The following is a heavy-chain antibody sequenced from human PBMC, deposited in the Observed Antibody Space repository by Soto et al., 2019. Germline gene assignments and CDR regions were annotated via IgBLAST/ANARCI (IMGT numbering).Heavy chain of an antibody. CDR1: GGSISSGGYY. D-gene: IGHD1-7*01. V-gene: IGHV4-31*03. Sequence: QVQLQESGPGLVKPSQTLSLTCTVSGGSISSGGYYWSWIRQHPGKGLEWIGYIYYSGSTYYNPSLKSRVTISVDTSKNQFSQKLSSVTAAYTAVYYCAREVVIAGTRNYYYYYYGMDVWGQGTTVTVSS. CDR2: IYYSGST. CDR3: AREVVIAGTRNYYYYYYGMDV. J-gene: IGHJ6*02.